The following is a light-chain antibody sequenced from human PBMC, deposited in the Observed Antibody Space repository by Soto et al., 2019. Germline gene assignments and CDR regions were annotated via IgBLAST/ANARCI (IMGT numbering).Light chain of an antibody. CDR2: DVN. J-gene: IGLJ3*02. CDR1: SSDVGAHNY. Sequence: QSAQTQPPSASGSPGQSLTISCTGTSSDVGAHNYVSWYQQNPGKAPKLMLYDVNKRPSGVPDRFSGSKSGNTASLTVSGLQAEDEADYYCSSYAGGNNWVFGGGTKVTVL. CDR3: SSYAGGNNWV. V-gene: IGLV2-8*01.